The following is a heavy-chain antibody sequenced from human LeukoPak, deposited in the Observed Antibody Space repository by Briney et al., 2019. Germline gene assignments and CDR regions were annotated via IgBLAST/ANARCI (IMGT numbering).Heavy chain of an antibody. CDR3: ARSTYYYDSSGYQLWYYFDY. CDR1: GGSISSYY. J-gene: IGHJ4*02. V-gene: IGHV4-59*01. Sequence: SETLSLTCTVSGGSISSYYWSWIRQPPGKGLEWIGYIYYSGSTNYNPSLKSRVTISVDTSKNQFSLKLSSVTAADTAVYYCARSTYYYDSSGYQLWYYFDYWGQGTLVTVSS. D-gene: IGHD3-22*01. CDR2: IYYSGST.